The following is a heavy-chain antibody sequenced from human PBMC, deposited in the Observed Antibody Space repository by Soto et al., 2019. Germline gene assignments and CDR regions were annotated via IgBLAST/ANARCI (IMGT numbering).Heavy chain of an antibody. V-gene: IGHV3-74*01. Sequence: EVQLVESGGGLVQPGGSVRLSCAASRFTITSYWMHWVRQAPGKGLVWVSRINSDGSSISYADAVKGRFTISRDNAKNTLYLQMNSLRVEDTAVYYCAREVSHGYVLRGMEVRGQGTTVTVFS. CDR1: RFTITSYW. CDR3: AREVSHGYVLRGMEV. J-gene: IGHJ6*02. D-gene: IGHD5-18*01. CDR2: INSDGSSI.